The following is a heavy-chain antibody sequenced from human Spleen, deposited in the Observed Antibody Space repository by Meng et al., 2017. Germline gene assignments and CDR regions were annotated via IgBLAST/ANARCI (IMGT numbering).Heavy chain of an antibody. CDR2: IFWNSGII. D-gene: IGHD3-10*01. J-gene: IGHJ4*02. CDR1: GFTFDDYA. Sequence: GGSLRLSCAASGFTFDDYAMHWVRQAPGKGLEWVSSIFWNSGIIGYADSVKGRFTNSKDKAKNSLYLKMNSLRAEDTALYYCAKARYGSGGDFDYWGQGTLVTVSS. CDR3: AKARYGSGGDFDY. V-gene: IGHV3-9*01.